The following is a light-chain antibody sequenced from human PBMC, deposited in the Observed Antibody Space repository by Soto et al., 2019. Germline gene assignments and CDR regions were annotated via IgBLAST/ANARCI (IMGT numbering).Light chain of an antibody. CDR1: ISDVGAYNY. V-gene: IGLV2-14*01. J-gene: IGLJ2*01. CDR3: SSHVSSSTV. Sequence: QSVLTQPASVSGSPGQSITVSCTGTISDVGAYNYVSWYQQHPGKAPKLIIYEVSNRPSGVSDRFSGSKSGNTASLTISGLQAEDEADYYCSSHVSSSTVFGGGTKVTVL. CDR2: EVS.